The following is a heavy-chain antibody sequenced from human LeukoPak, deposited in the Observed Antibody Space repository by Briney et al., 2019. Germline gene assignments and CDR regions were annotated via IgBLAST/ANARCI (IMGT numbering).Heavy chain of an antibody. Sequence: PSETLSLTCSVSGGSISSSSYYWGWIRQPPGKGLEWIGSIRYNGNTYYNPSLTSRVAISVDTSKNQLSLKLSSVTAADTAVYYCAIRYDYGDYFNWFDPWGQGTLVTVSS. CDR1: GGSISSSSYY. J-gene: IGHJ5*02. V-gene: IGHV4-39*01. D-gene: IGHD4-17*01. CDR2: IRYNGNT. CDR3: AIRYDYGDYFNWFDP.